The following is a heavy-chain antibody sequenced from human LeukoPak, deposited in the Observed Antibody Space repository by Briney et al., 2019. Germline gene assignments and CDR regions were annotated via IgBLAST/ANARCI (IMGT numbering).Heavy chain of an antibody. V-gene: IGHV1-69*05. D-gene: IGHD2-15*01. J-gene: IGHJ4*02. CDR2: IIPIFGTA. CDR3: ARVGYCSGGSCYSSFDY. Sequence: SVKVSCKASGGTFSSYAISWVRQAPGQGLEWMGGIIPIFGTANYAQKFQGRVTITTDESTSTAYMGLSSLRSEDTAVYYCARVGYCSGGSCYSSFDYWGQGTLVTVSS. CDR1: GGTFSSYA.